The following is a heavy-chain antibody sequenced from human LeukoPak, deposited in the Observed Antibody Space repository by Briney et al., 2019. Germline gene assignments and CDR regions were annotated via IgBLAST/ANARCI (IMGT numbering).Heavy chain of an antibody. J-gene: IGHJ4*02. D-gene: IGHD3-10*01. CDR2: IYYSGST. Sequence: PSETLSLTCTVPGGSISSGGYYWSWIRQHPGKGLEWIGYIYYSGSTYYNPSLKSRVTISVDTSKNQFSLKLSSVTAADTAVYYCARDQYGSGSHDYWGQGTLVTVSS. CDR3: ARDQYGSGSHDY. CDR1: GGSISSGGYY. V-gene: IGHV4-31*03.